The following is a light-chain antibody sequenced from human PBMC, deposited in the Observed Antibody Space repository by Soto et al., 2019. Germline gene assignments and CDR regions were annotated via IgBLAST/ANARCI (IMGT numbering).Light chain of an antibody. CDR3: SSYTNTDSYV. CDR2: EVT. J-gene: IGLJ1*01. Sequence: QSVLTQPASVSGSPGQSITISCTGTSSDVGAYSYLSWYQQHPGKAPKVIIYEVTNRPSGVSSRFSGSKSGNTASLTIYGLQAEDEADYYCSSYTNTDSYVFGTGTKVTVL. CDR1: SSDVGAYSY. V-gene: IGLV2-14*01.